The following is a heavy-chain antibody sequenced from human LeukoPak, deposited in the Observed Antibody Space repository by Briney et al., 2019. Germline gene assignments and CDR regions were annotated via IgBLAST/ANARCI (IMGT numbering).Heavy chain of an antibody. CDR3: ARMYYYDSSGYYGFDY. Sequence: PSETLSLTCAVSGGSISSSNWWSWVRQPPGKGLEWIGEIYHSGSTNYNPSLKSRVTISVDKSKNQFSLKLSSVTAADTAVYYCARMYYYDSSGYYGFDYWGQGTLVTVSS. D-gene: IGHD3-22*01. CDR2: IYHSGST. CDR1: GGSISSSNW. V-gene: IGHV4-4*02. J-gene: IGHJ4*02.